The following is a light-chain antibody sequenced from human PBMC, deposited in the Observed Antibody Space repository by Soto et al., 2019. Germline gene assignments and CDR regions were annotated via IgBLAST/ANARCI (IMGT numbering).Light chain of an antibody. CDR2: WAS. CDR1: QSVIYNSNNKNY. J-gene: IGKJ1*01. CDR3: QQSYSAPRT. Sequence: DLLLTPSPYALSVSLGERATINCKSSQSVIYNSNNKNYLTWYQQKPGQPPKLLIYWASTREFGVPDRFSGSGSGTDFTLTISNVQAEDVAVYYCQQSYSAPRTFGQGTKVDI. V-gene: IGKV4-1*01.